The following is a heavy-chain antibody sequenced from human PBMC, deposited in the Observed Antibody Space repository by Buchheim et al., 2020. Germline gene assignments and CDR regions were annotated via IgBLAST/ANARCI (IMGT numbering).Heavy chain of an antibody. CDR1: GFTFSVYA. CDR3: ARDFSGFFY. V-gene: IGHV3-7*01. CDR2: IKGDGSEI. D-gene: IGHD3-22*01. Sequence: EVQLVESGGDLVQPGGSLRLSCAASGFTFSVYAMSWVRQAPGKGLEWVASIKGDGSEINYVDSVKGRFTISSDNTQTSMFLQMNSLGDEDTAVYYCARDFSGFFYWGQGTL. J-gene: IGHJ4*02.